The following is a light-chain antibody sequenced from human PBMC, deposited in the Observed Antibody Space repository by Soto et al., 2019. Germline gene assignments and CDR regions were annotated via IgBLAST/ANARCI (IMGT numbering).Light chain of an antibody. CDR3: ASWDDSLIGVE. J-gene: IGLJ2*01. CDR1: SSNIGSNT. V-gene: IGLV1-44*01. CDR2: SNN. Sequence: QSVLTQPPSASGTPGLRVTISCSGSSSNIGSNTVNWYHQLPGTAPKLLIYSNNQRPSGVPDRFSGSKSGTSASLAVSGLQSEDEADYYCASWDDSLIGVEFGGGTKLTVL.